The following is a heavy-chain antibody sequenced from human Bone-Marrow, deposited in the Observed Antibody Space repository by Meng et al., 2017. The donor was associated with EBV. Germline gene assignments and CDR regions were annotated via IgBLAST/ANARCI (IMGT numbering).Heavy chain of an antibody. Sequence: VQPVWSGPDMVKPSETLSLICTVSGASISSYYWGWTQQPPGKGVECVGSISNSGSTNYTPSLKRRAIISLTSSKRQFPMKVSSVTAADTAEYYCARVYSTDPFDYWGQGTLVTVSS. CDR2: ISNSGST. V-gene: IGHV4-59*01. CDR1: GASISSYY. J-gene: IGHJ4*02. CDR3: ARVYSTDPFDY. D-gene: IGHD6-13*01.